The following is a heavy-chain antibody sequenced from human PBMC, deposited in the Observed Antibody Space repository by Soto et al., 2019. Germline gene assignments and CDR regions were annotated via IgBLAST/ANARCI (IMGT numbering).Heavy chain of an antibody. CDR3: ARDNRWTSTGTPVRGNWFDP. CDR1: GGTFSSYA. Sequence: SVKVSCKASGGTFSSYAISWVRQAPGQGLEWMGGVIPIFGTANYAQKFQGRVTITADESTSTAYMELSSLRSEDTAVYYCARDNRWTSTGTPVRGNWFDPWGQGTLVTVSS. D-gene: IGHD1-1*01. J-gene: IGHJ5*02. CDR2: VIPIFGTA. V-gene: IGHV1-69*13.